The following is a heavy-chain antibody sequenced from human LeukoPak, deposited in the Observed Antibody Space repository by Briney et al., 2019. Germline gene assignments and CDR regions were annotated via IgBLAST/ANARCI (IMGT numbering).Heavy chain of an antibody. J-gene: IGHJ5*02. CDR3: ARNTMVRGVMGFDP. CDR1: GFTFSSYE. Sequence: QSGGSLRLSCAASGFTFSSYEMNWVRQAPGKGLEWVSYISSSGSTIYYADSVKGRFTISRDNAKNSLYLQMNSLRAEDTAVYYCARNTMVRGVMGFDPWGQGTLVTVSS. CDR2: ISSSGSTI. D-gene: IGHD3-10*01. V-gene: IGHV3-48*03.